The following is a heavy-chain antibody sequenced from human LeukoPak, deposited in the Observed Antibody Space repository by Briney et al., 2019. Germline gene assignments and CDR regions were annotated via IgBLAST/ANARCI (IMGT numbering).Heavy chain of an antibody. Sequence: GGSLRLSCAASGFTFSSYAMSWVRQAPGKGLEWVSAISGSGDSAYYGDSVKGRFTISRDNSKNTLYLQMNSLRAEDTAVYYCAKTRPLDSSSWSHGDYWGQGTLVTVSS. CDR1: GFTFSSYA. CDR2: ISGSGDSA. V-gene: IGHV3-23*01. J-gene: IGHJ4*02. CDR3: AKTRPLDSSSWSHGDY. D-gene: IGHD6-13*01.